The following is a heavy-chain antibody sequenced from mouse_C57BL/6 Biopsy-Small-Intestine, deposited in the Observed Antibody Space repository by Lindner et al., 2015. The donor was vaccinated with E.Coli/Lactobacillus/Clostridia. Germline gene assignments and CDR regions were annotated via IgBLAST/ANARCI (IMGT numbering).Heavy chain of an antibody. D-gene: IGHD4-1*01. CDR1: GISITTGNYR. Sequence: QLQESGPGLVKPSXTVFLTCTVTGISITTGNYRWSWIRQFPGNKLEWIGYIYYSGTITYNPSLTSRTTITRDTPKKQFFLEMNSLTAEDTTTYYCARVLGLDYAMDYWGQGTSVTVSS. V-gene: IGHV3-5*01. CDR2: IYYSGTI. CDR3: ARVLGLDYAMDY. J-gene: IGHJ4*01.